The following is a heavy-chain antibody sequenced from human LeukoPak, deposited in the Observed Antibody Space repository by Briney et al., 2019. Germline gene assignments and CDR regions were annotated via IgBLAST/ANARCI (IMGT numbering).Heavy chain of an antibody. J-gene: IGHJ5*02. V-gene: IGHV1-24*01. CDR2: FDPEDGET. D-gene: IGHD2-2*03. CDR1: GYTLTELS. Sequence: AAVTVSCKVSGYTLTELSMHWVRQPPGKRLEWMGGFDPEDGETIYAQKFQDRVTMTEDTSTDTAYMELSSLRSEDTAVYYCATLNGYCSSTSCYWFGPWGQGTLVTVS. CDR3: ATLNGYCSSTSCYWFGP.